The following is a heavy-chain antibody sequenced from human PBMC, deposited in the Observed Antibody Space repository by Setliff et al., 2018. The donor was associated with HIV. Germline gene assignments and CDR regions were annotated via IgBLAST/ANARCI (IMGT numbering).Heavy chain of an antibody. J-gene: IGHJ4*02. V-gene: IGHV1-18*01. CDR2: IGPYNGRT. CDR3: TRDLGAGGYFDS. D-gene: IGHD3-16*01. Sequence: GASVKVSCKTSGYMFIAYGMSWVRRAPGQGLEWMGWIGPYNGRTEYAQEFQGRVSLTIDTSASTAYMEISSLPSEDTAVYYCTRDLGAGGYFDSWGQGTLVTVSS. CDR1: GYMFIAYG.